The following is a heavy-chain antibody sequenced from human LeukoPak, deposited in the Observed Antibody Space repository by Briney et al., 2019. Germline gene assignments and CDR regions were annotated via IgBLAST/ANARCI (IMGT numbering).Heavy chain of an antibody. V-gene: IGHV1-18*01. CDR2: IGTYGGDT. CDR1: TSR. Sequence: ASVKVSCKATSRISWVRQAPGQGQEWMGWIGTYGGDTYYAQKFQGRITVTTDTSTSTVYMELRNLRSDDTAVYYCPRDLWNFYDDSGYNRDFDSWGQGTLVTVSS. D-gene: IGHD3-22*01. J-gene: IGHJ5*01. CDR3: PRDLWNFYDDSGYNRDFDS.